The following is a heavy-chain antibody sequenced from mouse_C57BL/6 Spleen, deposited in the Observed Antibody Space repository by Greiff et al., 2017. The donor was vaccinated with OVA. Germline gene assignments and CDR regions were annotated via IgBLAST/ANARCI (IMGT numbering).Heavy chain of an antibody. V-gene: IGHV5-4*01. Sequence: EVHLVESGGGLVKPGGSLKLSCAASGFTFSSYAMSWVRQTPEKRLEWVATISDGGSYTYYPDNVKGRFTISRDNAKNNLYLQMSHLKSEDTAMYYCARKGVVAPTGAMDYWGQGTSVTVSS. CDR3: ARKGVVAPTGAMDY. J-gene: IGHJ4*01. CDR2: ISDGGSYT. CDR1: GFTFSSYA. D-gene: IGHD1-1*01.